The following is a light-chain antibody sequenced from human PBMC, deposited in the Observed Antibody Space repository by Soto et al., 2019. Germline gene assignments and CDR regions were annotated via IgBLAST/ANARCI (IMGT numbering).Light chain of an antibody. CDR1: QSVDSSY. J-gene: IGKJ2*01. Sequence: EIVLTQSPGTLSLSPGERATLSCRASQSVDSSYLAWYQQKPGQAPRLLIYGASKRATGIPDRFSGSGSGADFTLTISRLEPEDFTVYSCHHYVGSPHTFGQGTKLEIK. CDR3: HHYVGSPHT. V-gene: IGKV3-20*01. CDR2: GAS.